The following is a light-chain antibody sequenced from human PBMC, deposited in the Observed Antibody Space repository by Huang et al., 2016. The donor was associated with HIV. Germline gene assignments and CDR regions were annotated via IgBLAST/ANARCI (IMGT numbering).Light chain of an antibody. J-gene: IGKJ3*01. CDR1: RSVFYSSNNKNY. CDR3: QQYYTSPFT. V-gene: IGKV4-1*01. CDR2: WAS. Sequence: DILMTQSPDFLAVSLGERATINCRSSRSVFYSSNNKNYLAWYQQKPGQPPKLLIHWASTRQAGVPDRFSGSGSGTDFTRTISSLQAEDVAIYYCQQYYTSPFTFGPGTKVDVK.